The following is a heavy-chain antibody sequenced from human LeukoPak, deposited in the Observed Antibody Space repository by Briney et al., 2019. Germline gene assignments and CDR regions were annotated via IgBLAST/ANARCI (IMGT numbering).Heavy chain of an antibody. CDR2: ISSSSSYI. Sequence: GGSLRLSCAASGFIFSSYSMNWVRQAPGKGLEWVSSISSSSSYIYYADSVKGRFTISRDNAKNSLYLQMNSLRAEDTAVYYCARLKRNGYYDSSGYYYFDYWGQGTLVTVSS. J-gene: IGHJ4*02. V-gene: IGHV3-21*01. CDR1: GFIFSSYS. D-gene: IGHD3-22*01. CDR3: ARLKRNGYYDSSGYYYFDY.